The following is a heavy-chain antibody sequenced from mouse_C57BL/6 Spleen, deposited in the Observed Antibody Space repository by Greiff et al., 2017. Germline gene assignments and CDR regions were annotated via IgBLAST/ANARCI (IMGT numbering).Heavy chain of an antibody. CDR2: ISSGGSYT. CDR1: GFTFSSYG. J-gene: IGHJ2*01. V-gene: IGHV5-6*01. D-gene: IGHD1-1*01. CDR3: ASQLLSYYGSSNDFDY. Sequence: EVKVVESGGDLARPGGSLKLSCAASGFTFSSYGMSWVRQTTDQRLEWVATISSGGSYTYYPDSVKGRFTLSRDNATNTLYLQLRSLKSEDTEMYYCASQLLSYYGSSNDFDYWGQGTTLTVSS.